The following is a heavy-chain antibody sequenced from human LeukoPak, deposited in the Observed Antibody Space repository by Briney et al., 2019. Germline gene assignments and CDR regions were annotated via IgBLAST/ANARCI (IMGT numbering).Heavy chain of an antibody. CDR1: GGSISSFY. D-gene: IGHD3-9*01. J-gene: IGHJ4*02. V-gene: IGHV4-4*07. CDR2: IYTSVST. CDR3: ARDLARYYISTGYYKPGSFGY. Sequence: SQSLSLTCTVSGGSISSFYWSWVRHPAEEVLEWIGRIYTSVSTNYNTSLKRRDTLSVDTSKVQFSLKLSSVTAADTAMYYCARDLARYYISTGYYKPGSFGYWGQGTLVTVSS.